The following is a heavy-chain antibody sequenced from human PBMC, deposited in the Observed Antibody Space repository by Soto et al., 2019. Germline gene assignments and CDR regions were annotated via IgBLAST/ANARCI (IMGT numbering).Heavy chain of an antibody. V-gene: IGHV5-10-1*01. J-gene: IGHJ5*02. CDR3: ARSPAHGYCSGGSCYASYWFDP. D-gene: IGHD2-15*01. CDR1: GYSFTSYW. Sequence: GESLKISCKGSGYSFTSYWISWVRQMPGKGLEWMGRIDPSDSYTNYSPSFQGHVTISADKSISTAYLQWSSLKASDTAMYYCARSPAHGYCSGGSCYASYWFDPWGQGTLVTVSS. CDR2: IDPSDSYT.